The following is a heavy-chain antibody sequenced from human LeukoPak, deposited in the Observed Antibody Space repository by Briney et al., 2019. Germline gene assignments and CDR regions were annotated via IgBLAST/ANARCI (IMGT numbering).Heavy chain of an antibody. CDR1: GFTFSDYF. CDR2: ISSSGNAV. D-gene: IGHD2/OR15-2a*01. Sequence: GSLRLSCAASGFTFSDYFMTWIRQAPGKGPEWVSYISSSGNAVYHADSVKGRFTISRDNAKNSLYLQLNSLRAEDTAVYYCARAFLDGFDIWGQGTMVTVSS. V-gene: IGHV3-11*04. CDR3: ARAFLDGFDI. J-gene: IGHJ3*02.